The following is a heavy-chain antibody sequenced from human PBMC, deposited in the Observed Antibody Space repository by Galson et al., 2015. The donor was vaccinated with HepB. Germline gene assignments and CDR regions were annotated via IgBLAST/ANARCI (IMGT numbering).Heavy chain of an antibody. Sequence: LRLSCAASGFTFSSYAMHWVRQAPGKGLEWVAVISYDGSKRYYADSVKGRFTISRDNSKNTLYPQMNSLRAEDTAVYYCASHTGYSVDGGYFDYWGQGTLVTVSS. CDR3: ASHTGYSVDGGYFDY. J-gene: IGHJ4*02. CDR1: GFTFSSYA. V-gene: IGHV3-30-3*01. D-gene: IGHD6-13*01. CDR2: ISYDGSKR.